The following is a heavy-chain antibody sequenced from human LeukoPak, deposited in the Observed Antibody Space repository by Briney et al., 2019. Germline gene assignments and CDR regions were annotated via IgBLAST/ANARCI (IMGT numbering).Heavy chain of an antibody. J-gene: IGHJ4*02. CDR3: AKVTYGSGTYGAFDY. CDR2: ISSRSSYI. CDR1: GFTFSSYR. Sequence: GGSLRLFCAASGFTFSSYRMNWARQAPGKGLEWVSSISSRSSYIYYADSLKGRFTISRDNSKNTLYLQMNSLRAEDTAVYYCAKVTYGSGTYGAFDYWGQGTLVTVSS. D-gene: IGHD3-10*01. V-gene: IGHV3-21*04.